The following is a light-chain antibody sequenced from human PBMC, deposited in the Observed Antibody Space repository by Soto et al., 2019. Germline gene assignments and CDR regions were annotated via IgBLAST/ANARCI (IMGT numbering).Light chain of an antibody. CDR3: MQHTHWPWT. V-gene: IGKV2-30*01. J-gene: IGKJ1*01. CDR1: QSLVYSDGNTY. CDR2: KVS. Sequence: DVVMTQSPLSLPVTLGQPASISCRSSQSLVYSDGNTYLHWFQQRPGQSPRRLIHKVSIRDSGVPDRFRGSGSGTDFTLKISRVEPEYVGVYYCMQHTHWPWTFGQGTKVEF.